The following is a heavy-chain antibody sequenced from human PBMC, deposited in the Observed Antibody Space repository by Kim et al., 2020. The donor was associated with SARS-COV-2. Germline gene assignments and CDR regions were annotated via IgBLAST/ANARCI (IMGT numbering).Heavy chain of an antibody. CDR3: ARPTGYGYYYYYGRDV. Sequence: SETLSLTCAVYGGSFSGYYWSWIRQPPGKGLEWIGEINHNGSTNYNPSLKSRVTISVDTSKNQFSLKLSYVTAADTAAYYCARPTGYGYYYYYGRDVWGQGTTVTVSS. CDR1: GGSFSGYY. CDR2: INHNGST. V-gene: IGHV4-34*01. J-gene: IGHJ6*02. D-gene: IGHD4-17*01.